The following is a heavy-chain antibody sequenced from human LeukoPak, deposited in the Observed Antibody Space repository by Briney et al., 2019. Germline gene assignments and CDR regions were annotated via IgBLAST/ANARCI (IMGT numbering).Heavy chain of an antibody. CDR1: GYTVTSYG. J-gene: IGHJ4*02. CDR3: ARHADTSMALADY. V-gene: IGHV1-18*01. Sequence: ASVKVSCKAAGYTVTSYGISCVRQAPGQGLEWMGWISAYNGNTNSAQKVQGRVTLTTDTSTSTAYMELRSLRSDDTAVYYCARHADTSMALADYWGQGTLVTVSS. D-gene: IGHD5-18*01. CDR2: ISAYNGNT.